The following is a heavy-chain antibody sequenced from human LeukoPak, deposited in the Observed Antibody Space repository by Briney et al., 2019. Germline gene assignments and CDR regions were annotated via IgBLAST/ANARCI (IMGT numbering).Heavy chain of an antibody. J-gene: IGHJ6*03. CDR2: IYYSGST. D-gene: IGHD3-9*01. Sequence: SETLSLTCTVSGGSISSYYWSWIRQPPGKGLEWIGYIYYSGSTNYNPSLKSRVTISVDTSKNQFSLKLSSVTAADTAVYYCARGLRYFDRGGYYYYYMDVWGKGTTVTVSS. CDR1: GGSISSYY. CDR3: ARGLRYFDRGGYYYYYMDV. V-gene: IGHV4-59*01.